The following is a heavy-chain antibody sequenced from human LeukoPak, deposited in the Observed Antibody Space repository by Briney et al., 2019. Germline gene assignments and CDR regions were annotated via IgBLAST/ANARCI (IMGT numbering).Heavy chain of an antibody. CDR1: GHSISSGYY. CDR3: ARTRYYYNSRSYGAPYYFDY. D-gene: IGHD3-10*01. Sequence: SETLSLTCSVSGHSISSGYYWGWMRQPPGKGLEWIGSIYYSGSTYYNPSLKSRVTISVDTSKNQFSLKLSSVTAADTAVYYCARTRYYYNSRSYGAPYYFDYWGQGTLVTVSS. J-gene: IGHJ4*02. CDR2: IYYSGST. V-gene: IGHV4-38-2*02.